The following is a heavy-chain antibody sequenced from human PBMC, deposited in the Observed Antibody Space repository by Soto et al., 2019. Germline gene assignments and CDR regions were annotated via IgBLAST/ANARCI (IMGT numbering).Heavy chain of an antibody. D-gene: IGHD3-3*01. CDR1: GGTSTRYA. CDR2: IVPMFGTS. CDR3: TRGSGYDFWGGYL. J-gene: IGHJ4*02. Sequence: QERLVQSGAEVRKPGSSVKVSCKVTGGTSTRYAINWVRQAPGQGLEWMGGIVPMFGTSKYAQKFQGRVTRTADTSTNIAYVDLRSLRSEAMDVYYWTRGSGYDFWGGYLWGQGTLVSVSS. V-gene: IGHV1-69*06.